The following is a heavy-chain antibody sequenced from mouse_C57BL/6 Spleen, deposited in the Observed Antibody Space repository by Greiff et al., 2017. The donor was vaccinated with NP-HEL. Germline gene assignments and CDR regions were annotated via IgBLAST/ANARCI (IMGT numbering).Heavy chain of an antibody. D-gene: IGHD2-4*01. CDR3: ARYDYDGAMDY. Sequence: VQLQQSGAELARPGASVKMSCKASGYTFTSYTMHWVQQRPGQGLEWIGYINPSSGYTKYNQKFKDKATLTADKSSSTAYMQLSSLTSEDSAVYYCARYDYDGAMDYWGQGTSVTVSS. CDR1: GYTFTSYT. CDR2: INPSSGYT. J-gene: IGHJ4*01. V-gene: IGHV1-4*01.